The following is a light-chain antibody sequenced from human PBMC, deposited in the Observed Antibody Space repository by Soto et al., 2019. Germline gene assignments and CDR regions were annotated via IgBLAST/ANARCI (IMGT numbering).Light chain of an antibody. CDR1: QSVSSSY. CDR3: QQLNSFT. CDR2: GAS. Sequence: EIVLTKSPGTLSLSPGERATLSCRASQSVSSSYLAWYQQKPGQAPRLLIYGASSRTTGIPDRFSGSGSGTDFTLTISSLQPEDFATYYCQQLNSFTFGQGTRLAIK. J-gene: IGKJ5*01. V-gene: IGKV3-20*01.